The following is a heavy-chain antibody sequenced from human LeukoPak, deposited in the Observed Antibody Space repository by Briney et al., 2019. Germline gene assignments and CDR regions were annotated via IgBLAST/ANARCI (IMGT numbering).Heavy chain of an antibody. V-gene: IGHV4-30-4*01. J-gene: IGHJ6*02. CDR2: IYYSGST. Sequence: SQTLSLTCTVSGGSISSGDYYWSWIRQPPGRGLEWIGYIYYSGSTYYNPSLKSRVTMSVDTSKNQFSLKLSSVTAADTAVYYCARLDELGQMSYGMDVWGQGTTVTVSS. CDR3: ARLDELGQMSYGMDV. D-gene: IGHD1-7*01. CDR1: GGSISSGDYY.